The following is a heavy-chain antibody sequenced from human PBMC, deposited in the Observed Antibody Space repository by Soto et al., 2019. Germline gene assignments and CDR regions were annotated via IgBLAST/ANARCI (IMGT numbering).Heavy chain of an antibody. CDR2: IKSKTDGVTT. Sequence: GGSLRLSCAASGFTFSNALMSWVRQSPGKGLEWVGRIKSKTDGVTTDYAAPVKGRFTISRDDSKNTLYLQMNSLKTEDTAVYYCTTGISLSPADIVVVPAAIRSRYYYGMDVWGQGTTVTVSS. CDR1: GFTFSNAL. CDR3: TTGISLSPADIVVVPAAIRSRYYYGMDV. D-gene: IGHD2-2*01. V-gene: IGHV3-15*01. J-gene: IGHJ6*02.